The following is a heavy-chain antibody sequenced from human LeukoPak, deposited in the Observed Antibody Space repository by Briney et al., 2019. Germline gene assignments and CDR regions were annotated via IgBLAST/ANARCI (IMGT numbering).Heavy chain of an antibody. Sequence: ASVKVSCKASGYTFTSYGISWVRQAPGQGLEWMGWISAYNGNTNYAQKLQGRVTMTTDTSTSTAYMELRSLRSDDTAVYYCARARSSGSPKAFFDPWGQGTLVTVSS. J-gene: IGHJ5*02. V-gene: IGHV1-18*01. CDR3: ARARSSGSPKAFFDP. CDR2: ISAYNGNT. D-gene: IGHD3-10*01. CDR1: GYTFTSYG.